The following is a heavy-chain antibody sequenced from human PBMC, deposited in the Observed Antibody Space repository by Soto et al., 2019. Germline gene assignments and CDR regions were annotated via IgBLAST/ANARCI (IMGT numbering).Heavy chain of an antibody. V-gene: IGHV4-39*01. CDR3: ARQGSY. Sequence: QLQLQESGPGLVKPSETLSLTCNVSGVSISDTSYYWGWIRQPPGKGLEWIGTIYFNGKTIYNPSLKSRLTISVDTSKNQISLRLTSVTAADTAVYYCARQGSYWGQGTLVAVSS. CDR2: IYFNGKT. CDR1: GVSISDTSYY. J-gene: IGHJ4*02.